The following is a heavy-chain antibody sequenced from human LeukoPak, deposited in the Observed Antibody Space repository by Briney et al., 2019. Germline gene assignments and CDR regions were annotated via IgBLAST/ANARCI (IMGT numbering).Heavy chain of an antibody. V-gene: IGHV3-30*02. CDR3: AAIPAAIREVDY. CDR1: GFTFSSCG. Sequence: GGSLRLSCAASGFTFSSCGMRWVPQAPGKGLEWVAFIRYDGSNKYYADSVKGRFTISTDNSKNTLYLQMNSLRAEDTAVYYCAAIPAAIREVDYWRQGTLVTVSS. CDR2: IRYDGSNK. J-gene: IGHJ4*02. D-gene: IGHD2-2*02.